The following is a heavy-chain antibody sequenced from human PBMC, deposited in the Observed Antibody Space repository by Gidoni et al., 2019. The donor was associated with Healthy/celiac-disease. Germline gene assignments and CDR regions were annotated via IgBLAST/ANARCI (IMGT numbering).Heavy chain of an antibody. J-gene: IGHJ5*02. Sequence: EVQLVESGGGLVKPGGSLRLSCAASGFTFSSYSMNWVRQAPGKGLKWVSSISSSSSYIYYADSVKGRFTISRDNAKNSLYLQMNSLRAEDTAVYYCAREGSYGYGLNWFDPWGQGTLVTVSS. CDR1: GFTFSSYS. CDR2: ISSSSSYI. V-gene: IGHV3-21*01. CDR3: AREGSYGYGLNWFDP. D-gene: IGHD5-18*01.